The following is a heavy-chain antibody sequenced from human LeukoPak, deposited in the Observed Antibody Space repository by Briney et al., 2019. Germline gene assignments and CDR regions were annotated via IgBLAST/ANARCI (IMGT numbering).Heavy chain of an antibody. CDR3: AREGSPLAYYDSSGYGMFDY. J-gene: IGHJ4*02. CDR1: GFTVSSNY. D-gene: IGHD3-22*01. Sequence: PGGSLRLSCAASGFTVSSNYMSWVRQAPGKGLQWVSVIYSGGSTYYADSVKGRFTISRDNSKNTLYLQMNSLRAEDTAVYYCAREGSPLAYYDSSGYGMFDYWCQGTQVTVSS. V-gene: IGHV3-53*01. CDR2: IYSGGST.